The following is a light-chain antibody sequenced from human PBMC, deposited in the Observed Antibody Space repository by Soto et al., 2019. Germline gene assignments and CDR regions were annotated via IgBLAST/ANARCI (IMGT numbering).Light chain of an antibody. CDR1: SSNIGKGYE. CDR3: QSYDSTLSAWV. J-gene: IGLJ3*02. Sequence: QSVPTQPPSVSGAPGQRVTISCTGTSSNIGKGYEVHWYQQLPGTAPKLLIYANSVRPSGVPDRFSGSRSGTSASLAITGLQAEDEADYFCQSYDSTLSAWVFGGGTKLTVL. CDR2: ANS. V-gene: IGLV1-40*01.